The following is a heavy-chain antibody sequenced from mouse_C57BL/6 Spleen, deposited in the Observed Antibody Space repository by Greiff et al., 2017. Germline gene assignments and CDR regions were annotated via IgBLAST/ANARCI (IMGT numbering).Heavy chain of an antibody. V-gene: IGHV1-82*01. CDR3: ARSGLGRDY. J-gene: IGHJ2*01. CDR1: GYAFSSSW. D-gene: IGHD2-4*01. Sequence: VKLMESGPELVKPGASVKISCKASGYAFSSSWMNWVKQRPGKGLEWIGRIYPGDGDTNYNGKFTGKATLTAAQSSSTAYMQLSSLTSEDSAVYFCARSGLGRDYWGQGTTLTVSS. CDR2: IYPGDGDT.